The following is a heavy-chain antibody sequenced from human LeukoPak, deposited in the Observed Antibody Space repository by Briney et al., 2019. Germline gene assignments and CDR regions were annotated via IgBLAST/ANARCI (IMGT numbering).Heavy chain of an antibody. D-gene: IGHD6-13*01. CDR3: ARASLASAGTRF. CDR2: INARSGDT. CDR1: GYTFSGYY. Sequence: ASVKVSFKASGYTFSGYYIHWVRQAPGRGLEWVGWINARSGDTNYAQKFQGRVILTRDTSITTSYMEVISLTSDDTAVYYCARASLASAGTRFWGQGTQVIVSS. J-gene: IGHJ1*01. V-gene: IGHV1-2*02.